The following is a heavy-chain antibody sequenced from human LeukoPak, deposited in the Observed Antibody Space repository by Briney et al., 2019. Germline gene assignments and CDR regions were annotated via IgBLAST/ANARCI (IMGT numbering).Heavy chain of an antibody. CDR1: GGSISSSSYY. V-gene: IGHV4-39*07. Sequence: SETLSLTCTVSGGSISSSSYYWGWIRQPPGKGLEWIGSIYYSGSTYYNPSLKSRVTISVDTSKNQFSLKLSSVTAADTAVYYCASAIESTHAFDIWGQGTMVTVSS. CDR2: IYYSGST. J-gene: IGHJ3*02. CDR3: ASAIESTHAFDI. D-gene: IGHD2/OR15-2a*01.